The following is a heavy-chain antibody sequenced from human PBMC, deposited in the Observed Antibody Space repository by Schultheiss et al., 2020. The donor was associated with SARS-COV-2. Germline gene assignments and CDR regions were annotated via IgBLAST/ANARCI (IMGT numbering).Heavy chain of an antibody. CDR2: ISSSGSTI. J-gene: IGHJ3*02. CDR3: ARVQPTITGTTLAFDI. D-gene: IGHD1-7*01. CDR1: GFTFSDYY. V-gene: IGHV3-11*01. Sequence: GGSLRLSCAASGFTFSDYYMSWIRQAPGKGLEWVSYISSSGSTIYYADSVKGRFTISRDNAKNSLYLQMNSLRAEDTAVYYCARVQPTITGTTLAFDIWGQGTMVTVSS.